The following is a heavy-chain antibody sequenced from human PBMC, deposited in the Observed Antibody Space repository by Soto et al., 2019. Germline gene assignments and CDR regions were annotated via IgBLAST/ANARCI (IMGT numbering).Heavy chain of an antibody. CDR1: GYSFTSYW. V-gene: IGHV5-51*01. J-gene: IGHJ6*02. D-gene: IGHD3-3*01. CDR3: ARHGITIFGVVMNYYGMDV. CDR2: IYPGDSDT. Sequence: GESLKISCKGSGYSFTSYWIGRVRQMPGKSPDWMGFIYPGDSDTRYSPSFQGQVTISADKSISTAYLQWSSLKASDTAMYYCARHGITIFGVVMNYYGMDVWGQGTTVTVSS.